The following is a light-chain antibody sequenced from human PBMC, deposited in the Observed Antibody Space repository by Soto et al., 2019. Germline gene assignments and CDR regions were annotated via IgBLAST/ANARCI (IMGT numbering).Light chain of an antibody. J-gene: IGKJ1*01. CDR3: QQSGRP. CDR2: GAS. Sequence: IGLAHSPGTLSLSPVEIATLRCRASQSISSGYLAWYQQKPGQAPRLLIYGASSRATGIPARFSGSGSGTDFTLTISRLEPEDPAVYYCQQSGRPFGQGTKVDI. CDR1: QSISSGY. V-gene: IGKV3-20*01.